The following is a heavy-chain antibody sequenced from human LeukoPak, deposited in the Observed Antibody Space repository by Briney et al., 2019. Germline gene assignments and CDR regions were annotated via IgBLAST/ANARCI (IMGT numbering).Heavy chain of an antibody. CDR1: GGSISNYY. V-gene: IGHV4-59*08. D-gene: IGHD3-10*01. CDR2: IYYSGST. J-gene: IGHJ5*02. Sequence: SETLSLTCTVSGGSISNYYWSWIRQPPGKGLEWIGYIYYSGSTNCNPSLKSRVTISVDTSKNQFSLKLTAVTAADTAVYYCARRDYYGSGTFDPWGQGTLVTVSS. CDR3: ARRDYYGSGTFDP.